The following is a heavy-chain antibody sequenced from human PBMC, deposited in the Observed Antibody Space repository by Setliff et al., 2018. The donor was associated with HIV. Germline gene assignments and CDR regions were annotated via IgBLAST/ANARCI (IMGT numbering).Heavy chain of an antibody. D-gene: IGHD6-13*01. Sequence: PSETLSLTCTVSGGSISSTDYYWSWVRRHPGKGLEWLGYIYYSGNTYYNPSLKSRVTISLDTSKNHFSLKLSSVTAADTAVYYCARQGSTWPHFFDYWGQGTPVTVS. J-gene: IGHJ4*02. CDR2: IYYSGNT. CDR1: GGSISSTDYY. V-gene: IGHV4-31*03. CDR3: ARQGSTWPHFFDY.